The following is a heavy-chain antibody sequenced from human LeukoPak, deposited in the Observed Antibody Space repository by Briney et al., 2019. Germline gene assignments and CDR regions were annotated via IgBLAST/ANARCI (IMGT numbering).Heavy chain of an antibody. J-gene: IGHJ3*02. CDR2: TYYRSKWYN. CDR3: ARGGQGDGYSADEAFDI. V-gene: IGHV6-1*01. D-gene: IGHD5-24*01. CDR1: GDSVSTNSAA. Sequence: SQTLSLTCAISGDSVSTNSAAWNWIKQSPSRGLEWLGRTYYRSKWYNDYAGSVKSRVTINPDTSKNQVSLQVSSVTAEDTAVYYCARGGQGDGYSADEAFDIWGQGTMVTVSS.